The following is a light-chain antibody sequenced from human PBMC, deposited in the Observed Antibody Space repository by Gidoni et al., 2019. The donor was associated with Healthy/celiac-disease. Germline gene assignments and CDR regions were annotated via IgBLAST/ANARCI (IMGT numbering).Light chain of an antibody. V-gene: IGLV4-69*01. J-gene: IGLJ2*01. CDR2: LNSDGSH. CDR3: QTWGTGIRVV. CDR1: SGHSSYA. Sequence: QLVLTQSPSASASLGASVKLTCTLSSGHSSYAIAWPQQQPEKGPRYLMKLNSDGSHSKGDGIPDRFSGSSSGAERYLTISSLQSEDEADYYCQTWGTGIRVVFGGGTQLTVL.